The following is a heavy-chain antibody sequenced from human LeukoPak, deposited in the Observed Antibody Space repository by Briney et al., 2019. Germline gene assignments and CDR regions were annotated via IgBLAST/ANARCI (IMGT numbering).Heavy chain of an antibody. J-gene: IGHJ6*02. Sequence: GGSLRLSCAASGLTFINYAMNWVRQAPGKGLEWVSVISDSGGSTLYADSVKGRFTVSRDNSKNTLYLQMNSLRVEDTAVYYCAKSGMIRGAMDVWGQGTTVTVSS. CDR2: ISDSGGST. D-gene: IGHD3-10*01. CDR1: GLTFINYA. CDR3: AKSGMIRGAMDV. V-gene: IGHV3-23*01.